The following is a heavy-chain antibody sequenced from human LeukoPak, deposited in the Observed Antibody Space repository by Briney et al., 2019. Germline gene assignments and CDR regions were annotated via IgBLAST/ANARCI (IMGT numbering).Heavy chain of an antibody. CDR3: AKAINGRSLQRGYYYGLDV. CDR2: LGATGNGT. V-gene: IGHV3-23*01. D-gene: IGHD2-15*01. J-gene: IGHJ6*02. Sequence: GGSLRLSCVASGFTFSDYALSWVRQAPGKGLKWVSALGATGNGTYYAGSVKGRFTISRDNSNNTLFLQLNSLRAEDTAIYYCAKAINGRSLQRGYYYGLDVWGQGTTVTVSS. CDR1: GFTFSDYA.